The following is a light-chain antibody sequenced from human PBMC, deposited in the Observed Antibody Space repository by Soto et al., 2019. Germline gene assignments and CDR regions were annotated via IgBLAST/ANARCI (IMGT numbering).Light chain of an antibody. CDR1: QSISIW. V-gene: IGKV1-5*03. J-gene: IGKJ1*01. CDR2: KAS. CDR3: QQYNDYSWT. Sequence: DIQMTQSPSTLSASVGDRVAITCRASQSISIWLAWYQQKPGKAPKLLISKASSLESGVPSRFSGSGSGTDFTLTISSLQPDDFATYYCQQYNDYSWTFGQGTKVEIK.